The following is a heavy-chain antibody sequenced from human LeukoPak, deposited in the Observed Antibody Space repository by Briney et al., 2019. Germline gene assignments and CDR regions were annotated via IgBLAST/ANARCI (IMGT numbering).Heavy chain of an antibody. CDR1: GYTFTSYD. CDR3: ARLVDIAATIDY. CDR2: MNPNSGNT. V-gene: IGHV1-8*01. D-gene: IGHD6-13*01. Sequence: ASVKVSCKASGYTFTSYDINWVRQATGQGLEWMGWMNPNSGNTGYAQKSQGRVTMTRNTSISTAYMELSSLRSEDTAVYYCARLVDIAATIDYWGQGTLVTVSS. J-gene: IGHJ4*02.